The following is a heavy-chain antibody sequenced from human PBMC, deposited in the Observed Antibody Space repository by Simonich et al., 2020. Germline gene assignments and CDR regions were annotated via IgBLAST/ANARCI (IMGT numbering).Heavy chain of an antibody. CDR1: GFTFSSYA. J-gene: IGHJ3*02. CDR2: ISYDGSNK. D-gene: IGHD2-15*01. V-gene: IGHV3-30*07. Sequence: QVPLVESGGGVVQPGRSLRLSCAASGFTFSSYAKHWVRQAPGKVLEWVAVISYDGSNKYYADSVKGRFTISRDNSKNTLYLQMNSLRAEDTAVYYCAREGLLLDAFDIWGQGTMVTVSS. CDR3: AREGLLLDAFDI.